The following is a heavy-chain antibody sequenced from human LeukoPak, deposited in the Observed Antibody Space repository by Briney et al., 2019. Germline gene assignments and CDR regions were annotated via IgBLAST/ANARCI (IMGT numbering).Heavy chain of an antibody. Sequence: ASVKVSCKASGYTFISYGISWVRHAPGQGLEWMGWISGYNGNTNYAQKFQGRVTMTTDTSTSTAYLELRRLRSDDTAVYYCARDVDGYDFWSGYYGYYGMDVWGQGTTVTVSS. V-gene: IGHV1-18*01. J-gene: IGHJ6*02. CDR2: ISGYNGNT. CDR1: GYTFISYG. CDR3: ARDVDGYDFWSGYYGYYGMDV. D-gene: IGHD3-3*01.